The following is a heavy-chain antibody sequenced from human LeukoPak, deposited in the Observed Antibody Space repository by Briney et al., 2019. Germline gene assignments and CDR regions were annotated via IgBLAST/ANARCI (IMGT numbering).Heavy chain of an antibody. Sequence: NPSETLSLTCAVYGGSFSGYYWSWIRQPPGKGLEWIGEINHSGSTNYNPSLKSRVTISVDTSKNQFSLKLSSVTAADTAVYYCARDYDFWSGYYTFDYWGQGTLVTVSS. CDR3: ARDYDFWSGYYTFDY. CDR1: GGSFSGYY. D-gene: IGHD3-3*01. CDR2: INHSGST. J-gene: IGHJ4*02. V-gene: IGHV4-34*01.